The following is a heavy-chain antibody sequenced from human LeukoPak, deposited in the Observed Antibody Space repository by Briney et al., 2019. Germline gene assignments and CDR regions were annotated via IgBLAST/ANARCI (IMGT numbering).Heavy chain of an antibody. CDR1: GGSISSSSYY. V-gene: IGHV4-39*07. D-gene: IGHD3-10*01. Sequence: SETLSPTCTVSGGSISSSSYYWGWIRQPPGKGLEWIGSIYYSGSTYYNPSLKSRVTISVDTSKNQFSLKLSSVTAADTAVYYCARGIWFGELLSPKFKYYFDYWGQGTLVTVSS. CDR3: ARGIWFGELLSPKFKYYFDY. CDR2: IYYSGST. J-gene: IGHJ4*02.